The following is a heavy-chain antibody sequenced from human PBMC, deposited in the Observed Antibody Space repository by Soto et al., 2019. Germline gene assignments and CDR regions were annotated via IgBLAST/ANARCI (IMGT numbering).Heavy chain of an antibody. CDR1: GFTFSSYA. V-gene: IGHV3-23*01. CDR2: ISGSGGST. J-gene: IGHJ5*02. CDR3: AKDSVLMVYAIRPWFDP. Sequence: GGSLRLSCAASGFTFSSYAMSWVRQAPGKGLEWVSAISGSGGSTYYADSVKGRFTISRDNSKNTLYLQMNSLRAEDTAVYYCAKDSVLMVYAIRPWFDPWGQGTLVTVSS. D-gene: IGHD2-8*01.